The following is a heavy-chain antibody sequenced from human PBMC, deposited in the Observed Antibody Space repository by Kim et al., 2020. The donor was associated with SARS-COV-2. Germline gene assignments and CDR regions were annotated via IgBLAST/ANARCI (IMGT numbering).Heavy chain of an antibody. V-gene: IGHV4-59*01. Sequence: SETLSLTCTVSGGSISSYYWSWIRQPPGKGLEWIGYIYYSGSTNYNPSLKSRVTISVDTSKNQFSLKLSSVTAADTAVYYCARDTRNSGWYWFDPWGQGTLVTVSS. CDR2: IYYSGST. J-gene: IGHJ5*02. D-gene: IGHD6-19*01. CDR1: GGSISSYY. CDR3: ARDTRNSGWYWFDP.